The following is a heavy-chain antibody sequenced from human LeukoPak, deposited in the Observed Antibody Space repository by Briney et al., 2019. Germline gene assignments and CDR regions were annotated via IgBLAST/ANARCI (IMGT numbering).Heavy chain of an antibody. CDR3: ARDREVRGVIDYFDY. Sequence: GGTLRLSCAASGVTFSRDSMKGGREALGGGGERGSYISSSSSTIYYADSVKGRFTISRDNAKNSLYLQMNSLRAEDTAVYYCARDREVRGVIDYFDYWGQGTLVTVSS. CDR1: GVTFSRDS. D-gene: IGHD3-10*01. V-gene: IGHV3-48*04. J-gene: IGHJ4*02. CDR2: ISSSSSTI.